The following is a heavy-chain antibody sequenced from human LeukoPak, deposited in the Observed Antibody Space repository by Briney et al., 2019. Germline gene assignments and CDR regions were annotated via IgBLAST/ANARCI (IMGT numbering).Heavy chain of an antibody. CDR3: AKPTRNRITIFGVVIKGCGHQGPVDY. CDR1: GFTFSSYG. V-gene: IGHV3-30*18. Sequence: PGGSLRLSCAASGFTFSSYGMHWVRQAPGKGLEWVAVISYDGSNKYYADSVRGRFTISRDNSKNTLYLQMNSLRAEDTAVYYCAKPTRNRITIFGVVIKGCGHQGPVDYWGQGTLVTVSS. J-gene: IGHJ4*02. D-gene: IGHD3-3*01. CDR2: ISYDGSNK.